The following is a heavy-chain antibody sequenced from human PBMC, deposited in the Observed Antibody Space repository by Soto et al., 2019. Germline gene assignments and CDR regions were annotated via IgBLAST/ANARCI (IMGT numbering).Heavy chain of an antibody. V-gene: IGHV3-72*01. J-gene: IGHJ4*02. CDR2: STNKRNSYTT. Sequence: EVQLVESGGGLVQPGGSLRLSCAASGFIFSDYFMDWVRQAPGKGLEWVGGSTNKRNSYTTKYAASVEGRFTISRDESKSSLYLQMNSLQTDDTALYYCVSEYNGGFEDWGQGTLVTVSS. CDR3: VSEYNGGFED. D-gene: IGHD1-1*01. CDR1: GFIFSDYF.